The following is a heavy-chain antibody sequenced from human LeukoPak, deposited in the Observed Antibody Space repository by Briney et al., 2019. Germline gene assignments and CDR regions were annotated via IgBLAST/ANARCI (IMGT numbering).Heavy chain of an antibody. Sequence: KPSETLSLTCTVSGGSISSSSYYWGWIRQPPGKGLEWIGSIYYSGSSYYNPSLKSRVTISVDTSKNQLSLKLSSVTAADTAVYYCASLEYSSSWSDYWGQGTLVTVSS. J-gene: IGHJ4*02. CDR2: IYYSGSS. CDR1: GGSISSSSYY. V-gene: IGHV4-39*01. CDR3: ASLEYSSSWSDY. D-gene: IGHD6-13*01.